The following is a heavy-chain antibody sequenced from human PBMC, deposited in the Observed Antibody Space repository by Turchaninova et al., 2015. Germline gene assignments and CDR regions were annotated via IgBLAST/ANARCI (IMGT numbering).Heavy chain of an antibody. Sequence: EVQLLASGGGLLQSGGVRKLYWAAYESRFGSMARGWVGQGKGKGVEWVSAISGSGGRTYYADSVKGRFTISRDNSKNTLYLQMNSLRAEYTAVYYCAKGGIGGWYSEWFWFDPWGQGTLVTVSS. D-gene: IGHD6-19*01. CDR1: ESRFGSMA. V-gene: IGHV3-23*01. CDR3: AKGGIGGWYSEWFWFDP. CDR2: ISGSGGRT. J-gene: IGHJ5*02.